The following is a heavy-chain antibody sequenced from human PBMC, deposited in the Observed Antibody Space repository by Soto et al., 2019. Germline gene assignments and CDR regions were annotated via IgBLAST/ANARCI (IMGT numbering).Heavy chain of an antibody. D-gene: IGHD5-18*01. CDR1: GFTFNTYT. J-gene: IGHJ6*02. Sequence: GGSLRLSCAGSGFTFNTYTMNWVRQAPGKGLEWVSCISSGGRSIYYADSVKGRFTISRDNAKSSLFLQMDSLRVEDTAVYYCARVLGIQLWEAYGMDVWGQGTTVTVSS. V-gene: IGHV3-21*01. CDR2: ISSGGRSI. CDR3: ARVLGIQLWEAYGMDV.